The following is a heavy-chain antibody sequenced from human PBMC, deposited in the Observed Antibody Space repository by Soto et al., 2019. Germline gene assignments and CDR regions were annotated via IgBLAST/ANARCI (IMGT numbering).Heavy chain of an antibody. V-gene: IGHV1-69*01. CDR1: GYIFKNYA. CDR2: IIPVFGTP. Sequence: QVQLVQSGAEVKETGSSVKVSCKSSGYIFKNYAVTWLRQAPGQGLEWMGGIIPVFGTPDYSQKFRGRVTITADESTSTVYMELRSLTSEDTAVHYCARHLYDYVWGSYRHWGQGTLVTVSS. J-gene: IGHJ4*02. D-gene: IGHD3-16*02. CDR3: ARHLYDYVWGSYRH.